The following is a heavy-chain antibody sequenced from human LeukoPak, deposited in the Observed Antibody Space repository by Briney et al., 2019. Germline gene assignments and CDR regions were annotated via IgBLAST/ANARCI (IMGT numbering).Heavy chain of an antibody. D-gene: IGHD3-10*01. CDR3: AKDWDDYYGSGSYFDY. CDR2: IRYDGSNN. CDR1: GFTFSSYG. J-gene: IGHJ4*02. Sequence: GGSLRLSCAASGFTFSSYGMHWVRQAPGKGLEWVAFIRYDGSNNYYADSVKGRFTMSRDNSKNTLYLQMNSLRAEDTAVYYCAKDWDDYYGSGSYFDYWGQGTLVTVSS. V-gene: IGHV3-30*02.